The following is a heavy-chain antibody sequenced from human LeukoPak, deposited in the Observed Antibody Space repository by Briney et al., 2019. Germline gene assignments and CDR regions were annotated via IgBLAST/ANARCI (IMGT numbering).Heavy chain of an antibody. Sequence: SGGSLRLSCAVSGFTVSSTYISCGRQAPGKGLEWVSFIFTGSSADYAESVKGRFTISRDNSRNKLHLQMNRLRAEDTAVYYCAKQQARPYSSGWEPLEYWGQGTRVTVSS. CDR1: GFTVSSTY. V-gene: IGHV3-66*04. D-gene: IGHD6-19*01. J-gene: IGHJ4*02. CDR3: AKQQARPYSSGWEPLEY. CDR2: IFTGSSA.